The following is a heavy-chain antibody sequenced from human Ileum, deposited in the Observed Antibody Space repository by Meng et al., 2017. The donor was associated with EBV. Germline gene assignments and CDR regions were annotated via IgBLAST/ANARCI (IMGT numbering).Heavy chain of an antibody. CDR2: ISTNTGTP. CDR3: ARGGNFDP. V-gene: IGHV7-4-1*02. CDR1: GYTFSTYP. J-gene: IGHJ5*02. Sequence: QVQLAQSGSELKKPGASVKVSCKASGYTFSTYPINWVRQAHGRGLEWMGWISTNTGTPTYTQGFTGRFVFSLDTSVSTAYLQISSLKAGDTAVYYCARGGNFDPWGQGTLVTVSS. D-gene: IGHD2/OR15-2a*01.